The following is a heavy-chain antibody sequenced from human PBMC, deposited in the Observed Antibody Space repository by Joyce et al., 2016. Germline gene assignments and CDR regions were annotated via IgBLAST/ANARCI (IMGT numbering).Heavy chain of an antibody. V-gene: IGHV1-2*06. CDR3: ARGPMPPYAFDV. CDR2: INPDTGDK. D-gene: IGHD2-2*01. J-gene: IGHJ3*01. Sequence: QVNLVQSGAELKKPGASVKFSCKASGYSFSDSYIHWVRQAPGQGLQWMGRINPDTGDKIYEQKFQGRVTLTRDTFISTVYMEVSRLRSDDTAVYFCARGPMPPYAFDVWGQGTLVTVST. CDR1: GYSFSDSY.